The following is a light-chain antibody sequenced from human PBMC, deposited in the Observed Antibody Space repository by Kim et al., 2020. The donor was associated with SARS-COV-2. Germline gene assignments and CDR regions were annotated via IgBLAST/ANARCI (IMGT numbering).Light chain of an antibody. J-gene: IGLJ2*01. CDR3: AVWDVSLKGPV. CDR1: SSNIGSKS. Sequence: QSVLTQPPSASGTPGQWVTISCSGNSSNIGSKSVNWYQHPPGSAPRLAIHSNDRRPSGVPDRFSGSKSGTSASLTITGLQPEDEGDYYCAVWDVSLKGPVFGGGTQLTVL. V-gene: IGLV1-44*01. CDR2: SND.